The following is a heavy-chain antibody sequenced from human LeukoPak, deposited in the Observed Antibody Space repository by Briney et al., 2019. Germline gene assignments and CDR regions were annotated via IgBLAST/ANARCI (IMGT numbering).Heavy chain of an antibody. J-gene: IGHJ4*02. CDR1: GFTFSSYS. Sequence: GGSLRLSCAASGFTFSSYSMNWVRQAPGKGLEWVSSISSSSSYIYYADSVKGRFTISRDNAKNSLYLQMNSLGAEDTAVYYCARDSLWFGELDYWGQGTLVTVSS. CDR2: ISSSSSYI. D-gene: IGHD3-10*01. CDR3: ARDSLWFGELDY. V-gene: IGHV3-21*01.